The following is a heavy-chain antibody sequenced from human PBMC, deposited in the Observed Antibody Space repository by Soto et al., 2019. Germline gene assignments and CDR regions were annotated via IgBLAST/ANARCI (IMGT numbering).Heavy chain of an antibody. CDR1: GYTFTGYY. V-gene: IGHV1-2*02. CDR3: ARDLADSSGSAFAFDI. Sequence: SVKVSCKASGYTFTGYYMHWVRQAPGQGLEWMGWINPNSGGTNYAQKFQGRVTMTRDTSISTAYMELRRLRSDDTAVYYCARDLADSSGSAFAFDIWGQGTMVTVSS. J-gene: IGHJ3*02. CDR2: INPNSGGT. D-gene: IGHD3-22*01.